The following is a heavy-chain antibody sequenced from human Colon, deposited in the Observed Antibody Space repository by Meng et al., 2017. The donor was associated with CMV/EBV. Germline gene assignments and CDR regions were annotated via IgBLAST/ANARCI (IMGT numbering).Heavy chain of an antibody. CDR1: GYTFTSYD. J-gene: IGHJ6*02. CDR3: ARVRTYYYDSSPGADYGMDV. V-gene: IGHV1-8*03. CDR2: MNPNSGNT. Sequence: ASVKVSCKASGYTFTSYDINWVRQATGQGLEWMGWMNPNSGNTGYAQKFQGRVTITRNTSISTAYMELSSLRSEDTAVYYCARVRTYYYDSSPGADYGMDVWGQGTTVTVS. D-gene: IGHD3-22*01.